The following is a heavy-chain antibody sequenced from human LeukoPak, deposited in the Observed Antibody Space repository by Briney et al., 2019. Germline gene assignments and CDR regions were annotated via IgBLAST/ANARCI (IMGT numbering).Heavy chain of an antibody. J-gene: IGHJ4*02. CDR2: ISGSGGST. Sequence: GGSLRLSRAASGFTFSSYGMSWVRQAPGKGLEWVSAISGSGGSTYYADSVKGRFTISRDNSKNSLYLQMNSLRAEDTAVYYCARDLWGYDSDYFDYWGQGTLVTVSS. CDR1: GFTFSSYG. V-gene: IGHV3-23*01. CDR3: ARDLWGYDSDYFDY. D-gene: IGHD5-12*01.